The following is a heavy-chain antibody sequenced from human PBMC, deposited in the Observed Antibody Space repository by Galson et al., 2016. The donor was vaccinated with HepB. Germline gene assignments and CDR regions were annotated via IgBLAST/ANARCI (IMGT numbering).Heavy chain of an antibody. CDR2: IKNDGRI. V-gene: IGHV3-23*01. Sequence: SLRLSCAASGITLRTSDVSWVRQAPGKGLEWLSGIKNDGRIQYADSVRGRFTISRDNSENTLFLEMSSLRAEDTAVYYCAKVAWSGPRHSWGQGTLVTVSS. J-gene: IGHJ4*02. D-gene: IGHD3-3*01. CDR1: GITLRTSD. CDR3: AKVAWSGPRHS.